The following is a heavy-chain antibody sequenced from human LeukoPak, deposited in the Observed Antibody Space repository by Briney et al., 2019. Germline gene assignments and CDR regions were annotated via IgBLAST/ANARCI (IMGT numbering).Heavy chain of an antibody. Sequence: GGSLRLSCAASGFTLTSYAVTWVRQAPGKGLEWVSGISGSAGSTYYADSVKGRFTISRDNSRNTVYVQMNSLRAEDTAVYYCAKLSLSFLSGYSGVEGYYMDVWGKGTTVTVSS. CDR2: ISGSAGST. CDR3: AKLSLSFLSGYSGVEGYYMDV. CDR1: GFTLTSYA. D-gene: IGHD3-3*01. J-gene: IGHJ6*03. V-gene: IGHV3-23*01.